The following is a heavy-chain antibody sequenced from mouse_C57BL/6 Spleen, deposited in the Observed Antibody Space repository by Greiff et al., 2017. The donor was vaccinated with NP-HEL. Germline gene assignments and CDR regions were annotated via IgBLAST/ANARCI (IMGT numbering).Heavy chain of an antibody. J-gene: IGHJ3*01. Sequence: LVESGAELVRPGTSVKVSCKASGYAFTNYLIEWVKQRPGQGLEWIGVINPGSGGTNYNEKFKGKATLTADKSSSTAYMQLSSLTSEDSAVYFCARCQVKTAQATGFAYWGQGTLVTVSA. CDR1: GYAFTNYL. D-gene: IGHD3-2*02. V-gene: IGHV1-54*01. CDR3: ARCQVKTAQATGFAY. CDR2: INPGSGGT.